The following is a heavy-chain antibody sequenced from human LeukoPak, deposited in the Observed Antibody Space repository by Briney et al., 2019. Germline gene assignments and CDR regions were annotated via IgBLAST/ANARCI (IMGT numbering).Heavy chain of an antibody. J-gene: IGHJ4*02. V-gene: IGHV1-2*02. CDR2: INPKSGGT. CDR1: GYTFTDHH. D-gene: IGHD3-22*01. Sequence: ASVKVSCKASGYTFTDHHMHWVRQAPGQGLEWMGWINPKSGGTNYVQKFQGRVTMSRDTSISTTYMELSSLRSDDTAVYYCARLGAFVLYYDSSGYFDSWGQGTLVTVSS. CDR3: ARLGAFVLYYDSSGYFDS.